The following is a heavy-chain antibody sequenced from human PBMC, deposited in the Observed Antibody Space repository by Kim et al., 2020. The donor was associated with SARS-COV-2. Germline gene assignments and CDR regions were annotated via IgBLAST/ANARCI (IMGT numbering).Heavy chain of an antibody. J-gene: IGHJ4*02. V-gene: IGHV3-64D*06. Sequence: GGSLRLSCAASGFTFSSYTMHWVRQAPGKGLEYVSGISTNGGSTYYADSVKDRFIISRDNSRNLLNLQMSSLRSEDTAVYYCVKERTSVWYGFDYWGQGGHGTVSS. CDR3: VKERTSVWYGFDY. D-gene: IGHD6-19*01. CDR2: ISTNGGST. CDR1: GFTFSSYT.